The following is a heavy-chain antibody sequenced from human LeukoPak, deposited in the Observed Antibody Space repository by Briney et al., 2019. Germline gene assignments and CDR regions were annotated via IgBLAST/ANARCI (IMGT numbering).Heavy chain of an antibody. V-gene: IGHV3-7*01. D-gene: IGHD1-20*01. Sequence: QPGGSLRLSCAASGFTFSSYWMSWVRQAPGKGLEWVASVKQDGSEKYSVDSVRGRFTISRDNAKNSLYLQMNSPRAEDTAVYYCARDFNWNLDYWGQGTLVTVSS. CDR3: ARDFNWNLDY. J-gene: IGHJ4*02. CDR2: VKQDGSEK. CDR1: GFTFSSYW.